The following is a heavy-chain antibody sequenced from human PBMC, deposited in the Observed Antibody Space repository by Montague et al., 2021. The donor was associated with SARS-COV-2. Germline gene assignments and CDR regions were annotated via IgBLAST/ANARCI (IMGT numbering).Heavy chain of an antibody. CDR3: ARHRNYGDHSLDNWFHP. D-gene: IGHD4-17*01. Sequence: ETLSLTCTVSGDSTSCPNCYWGWIRQAPGKGLDWIGTIYNSGTTYYKPCLKSRLTISIDTSKNQFSLKLTSVTAADTAVYYCARHRNYGDHSLDNWFHPWGQGTLVTVSS. V-gene: IGHV4-39*01. CDR1: GDSTSCPNCY. J-gene: IGHJ5*02. CDR2: IYNSGTT.